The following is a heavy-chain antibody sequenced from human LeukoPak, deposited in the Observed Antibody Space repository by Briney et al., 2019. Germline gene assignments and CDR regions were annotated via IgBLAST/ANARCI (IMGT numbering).Heavy chain of an antibody. CDR1: GFIFSSYD. Sequence: PGGSLRLSCAASGFIFSSYDMHWVRQATGKGLEWVSAIGTAGDTYYPGSVKGRFTISRENAKNSLYLQMNSLRAGDTAVYYCARDRIAAAGGAFDIWGQGTMVTVSS. CDR3: ARDRIAAAGGAFDI. CDR2: IGTAGDT. D-gene: IGHD6-13*01. J-gene: IGHJ3*02. V-gene: IGHV3-13*01.